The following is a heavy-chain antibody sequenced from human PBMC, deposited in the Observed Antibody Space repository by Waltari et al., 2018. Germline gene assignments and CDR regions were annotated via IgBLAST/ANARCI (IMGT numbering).Heavy chain of an antibody. Sequence: EVQLLESGGGFVQPGGSLRLSCAASGFTFSSYAMSWVRQAPGKGLEWVSAISGSGGSTYYADSVKGRFTISRDNSKNTLYLQMNSLRAEDTAVYYCAKDSVLLWFREHTYWGQGTLVTVSS. D-gene: IGHD3-10*01. CDR3: AKDSVLLWFREHTY. V-gene: IGHV3-23*01. J-gene: IGHJ4*02. CDR2: ISGSGGST. CDR1: GFTFSSYA.